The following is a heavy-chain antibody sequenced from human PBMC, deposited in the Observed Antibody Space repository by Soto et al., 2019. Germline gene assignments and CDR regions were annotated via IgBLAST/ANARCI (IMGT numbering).Heavy chain of an antibody. Sequence: EVQLVESGGGLVQPGGSLRLSCAASGFIFGSYWMRWARQAPGKGLEWVAVIKQDGSETYYVDSVKGRFTISRDNAKKSLYLQMNSLRGEDTAVYYCVRDCGQFSGAWGQGILVTVSS. CDR3: VRDCGQFSGA. CDR2: IKQDGSET. CDR1: GFIFGSYW. D-gene: IGHD3-3*02. J-gene: IGHJ5*02. V-gene: IGHV3-7*03.